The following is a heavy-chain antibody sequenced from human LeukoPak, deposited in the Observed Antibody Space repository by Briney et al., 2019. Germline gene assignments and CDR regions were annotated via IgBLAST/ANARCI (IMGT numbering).Heavy chain of an antibody. D-gene: IGHD5-24*01. CDR2: ISSSSSYI. CDR3: ARDVEMATITLFGAFDI. Sequence: GGSLRLSCAASGFIFVSHGMSWVRQAPGKGLEWVSSISSSSSYIYYADSVKGRFTISRDNAKNSLYLQMNSLRAEDTAVYYCARDVEMATITLFGAFDIWGQGTMVTVSS. J-gene: IGHJ3*02. CDR1: GFIFVSHG. V-gene: IGHV3-21*01.